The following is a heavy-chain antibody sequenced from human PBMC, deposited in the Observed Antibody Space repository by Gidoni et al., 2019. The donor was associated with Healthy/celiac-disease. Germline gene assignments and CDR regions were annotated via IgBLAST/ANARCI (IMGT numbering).Heavy chain of an antibody. D-gene: IGHD2-2*01. V-gene: IGHV3-23*01. Sequence: EVQLLESGGGLVQPGGSLRLSCAASGFTFSSYAMSWVRQAPGKGLEWVSAISGSGGSTYYADSVKGRFTISRDNSKNTLYLQMNSLRAEDTAVYYCAKVNGNSRDGVVPAATLLFDYWGQGTLVTVSS. CDR2: ISGSGGST. CDR3: AKVNGNSRDGVVPAATLLFDY. CDR1: GFTFSSYA. J-gene: IGHJ4*02.